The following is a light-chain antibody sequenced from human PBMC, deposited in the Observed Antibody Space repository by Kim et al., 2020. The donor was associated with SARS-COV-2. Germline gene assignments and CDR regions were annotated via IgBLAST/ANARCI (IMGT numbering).Light chain of an antibody. CDR1: TLGDKY. CDR2: QAS. CDR3: QAWDSSTAV. Sequence: SVSQGQTGILTCSGDTLGDKYACWYQQKPGPSPVLVIYQASKRPSGLPERFSGSNSGNTATLTISGTQAMDEADYYCQAWDSSTAVFGGGTQLTVL. J-gene: IGLJ2*01. V-gene: IGLV3-1*01.